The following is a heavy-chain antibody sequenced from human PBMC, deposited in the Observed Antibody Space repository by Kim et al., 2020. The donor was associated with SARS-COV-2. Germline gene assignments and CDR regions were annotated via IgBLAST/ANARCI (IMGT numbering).Heavy chain of an antibody. J-gene: IGHJ3*02. V-gene: IGHV1-69*01. Sequence: ANYAQKSQGRVTSTADESTSTAYMELSSLRSEDTAVYYCARESYEDAFDIWGQGTMVTVSS. CDR3: ARESYEDAFDI. CDR2: A. D-gene: IGHD5-18*01.